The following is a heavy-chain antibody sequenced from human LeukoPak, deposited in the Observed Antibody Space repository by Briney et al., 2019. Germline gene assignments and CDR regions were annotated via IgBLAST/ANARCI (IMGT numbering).Heavy chain of an antibody. D-gene: IGHD3-3*01. CDR1: DFFFEDYG. CDR2: ISWQSRTK. CDR3: VKDRDFWSGMDV. J-gene: IGHJ6*02. Sequence: PGRSLRLSCVGSDFFFEDYGMHWVRQVPGKGLEWVSGISWQSRTKKYADSVRGRFTISRDNAQKSLYLQMNSLELEDTALYYCVKDRDFWSGMDVWGQGTMVIVS. V-gene: IGHV3-9*01.